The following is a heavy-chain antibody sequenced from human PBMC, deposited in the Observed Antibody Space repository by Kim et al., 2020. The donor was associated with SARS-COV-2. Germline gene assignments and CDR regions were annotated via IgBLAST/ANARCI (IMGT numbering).Heavy chain of an antibody. CDR1: GDSISSNYW. J-gene: IGHJ6*02. D-gene: IGHD2-21*01. V-gene: IGHV4-4*02. CDR2: IYRKGDT. Sequence: SETLSLTCAVFGDSISSNYWWSWVRLSPGRGLEWIGEIYRKGDTNYNPSLKSRVIISLDKSNNQFSLRLTSLTAADTAVYFCTRHIAGSDAMDVWGQGTTVIVSS. CDR3: TRHIAGSDAMDV.